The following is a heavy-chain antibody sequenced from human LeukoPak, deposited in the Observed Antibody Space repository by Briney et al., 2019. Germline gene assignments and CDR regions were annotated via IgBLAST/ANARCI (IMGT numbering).Heavy chain of an antibody. Sequence: SETLSLTCTVSGGSITSGSYYWSWIRQPAGKGLEWIGRIYTSGTTNYNPSLKSRVTISVDTSKNQFSLKLTSVTAADTAVYYCARGHPWNRVAATLGSRYSMDVWGKGTTVTISS. CDR2: IYTSGTT. D-gene: IGHD2-15*01. V-gene: IGHV4-61*02. CDR1: GGSITSGSYY. CDR3: ARGHPWNRVAATLGSRYSMDV. J-gene: IGHJ6*03.